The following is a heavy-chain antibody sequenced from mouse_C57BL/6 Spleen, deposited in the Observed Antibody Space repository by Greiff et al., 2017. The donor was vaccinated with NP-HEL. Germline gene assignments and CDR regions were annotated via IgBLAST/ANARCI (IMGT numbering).Heavy chain of an antibody. CDR3: ARKPGYYGYFDV. Sequence: VQLQQSGPGLVQPSQSLSITCTVSGFSLTSYGVHWVRQSPGKGLEWLGVIWSGGSTDYNAAFISRLSISKDNPKSQVFFKMNSLQADDTAIYYCARKPGYYGYFDVWGTGTTVTVSS. V-gene: IGHV2-2*01. CDR2: IWSGGST. CDR1: GFSLTSYG. J-gene: IGHJ1*03.